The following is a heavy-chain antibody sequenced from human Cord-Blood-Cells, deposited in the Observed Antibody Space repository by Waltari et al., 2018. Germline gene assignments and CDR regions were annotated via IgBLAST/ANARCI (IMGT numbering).Heavy chain of an antibody. J-gene: IGHJ5*02. Sequence: QVQLVQSGAEVKKPGASVKVSCKASGYTFTGYYMHWVRQAPGQGLEGVGWINPRSGGTNNAQKFQGRVTMTREASISTAYMELSGLRSDDTAVYYCARGGFGELFDPWGQGTLVTVSS. V-gene: IGHV1-2*02. CDR1: GYTFTGYY. CDR2: INPRSGGT. D-gene: IGHD3-10*01. CDR3: ARGGFGELFDP.